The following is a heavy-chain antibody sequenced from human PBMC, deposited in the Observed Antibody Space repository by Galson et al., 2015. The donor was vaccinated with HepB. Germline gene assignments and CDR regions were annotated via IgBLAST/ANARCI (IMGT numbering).Heavy chain of an antibody. Sequence: SVKVSCKASGGTFSSYAISWVRQAPGQGLEWMGGIIPIFGTANYAQKFQGRVTITADESTSTAYMELSSLRSEDTAVYYCARASQRTYSSSWSRGFDYWGQGTLVTVSS. CDR3: ARASQRTYSSSWSRGFDY. J-gene: IGHJ4*02. CDR2: IIPIFGTA. V-gene: IGHV1-69*13. D-gene: IGHD6-13*01. CDR1: GGTFSSYA.